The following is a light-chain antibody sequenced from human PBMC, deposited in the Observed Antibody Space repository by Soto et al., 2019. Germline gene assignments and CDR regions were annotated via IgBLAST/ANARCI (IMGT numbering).Light chain of an antibody. CDR3: QQYNNWLRT. Sequence: EIVMTQSPATLSVSPGEGATLSCRASQSVSSDLVWYQQKPGQPPRLLIYGASTRATGIPARFSGSGSGTEFTLTISSLQSEDFAVYYCQQYNNWLRTFGKGTKVDIK. CDR1: QSVSSD. V-gene: IGKV3-15*01. CDR2: GAS. J-gene: IGKJ1*01.